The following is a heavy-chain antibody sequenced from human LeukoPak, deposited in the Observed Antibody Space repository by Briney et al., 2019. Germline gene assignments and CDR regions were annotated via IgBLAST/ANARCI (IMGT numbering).Heavy chain of an antibody. D-gene: IGHD2-21*02. CDR3: ARGPRDCGGDCYSLNPFDY. CDR1: GFTFSSYA. J-gene: IGHJ4*02. Sequence: GGSLRLSCEASGFTFSSYAMSWVRQAPGKGLEWVANIKQDGSEKYYVDSVKGRFTISRDNAKNSLYLQMNSLRAEDTAVYYCARGPRDCGGDCYSLNPFDYWGQGTLVTVSS. CDR2: IKQDGSEK. V-gene: IGHV3-7*03.